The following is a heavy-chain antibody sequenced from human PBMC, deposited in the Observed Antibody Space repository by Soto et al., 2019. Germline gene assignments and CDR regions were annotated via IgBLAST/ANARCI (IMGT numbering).Heavy chain of an antibody. D-gene: IGHD2-2*01. CDR2: ISYDGGKK. J-gene: IGHJ6*02. Sequence: QVQLVESGGGVVQPGRSLRLSCAASGFTFSSYAMHWVRQAPGKGLEWVAVISYDGGKKYYADSVKGRFTISRDNSKNTLYLQMNSLRAEDTAVYYCARRGYCISISCLDYYYGMDVWGQGTTVTVSS. V-gene: IGHV3-30-3*01. CDR1: GFTFSSYA. CDR3: ARRGYCISISCLDYYYGMDV.